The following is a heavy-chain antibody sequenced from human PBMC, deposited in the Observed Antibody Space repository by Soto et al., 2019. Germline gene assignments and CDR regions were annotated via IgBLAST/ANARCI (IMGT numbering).Heavy chain of an antibody. J-gene: IGHJ4*01. D-gene: IGHD3-22*01. V-gene: IGHV3-15*07. CDR2: IKSKLDGGTT. Sequence: GGSLRLSCAASGFTFTNAWINWVRQAPGKGLEWVGRIKSKLDGGTTDFAASVKGRFAISRDDSTHMVYLQMTSLKTEDTAMYYCTTYSYMTAIVVRFDYWGHGTLVLVSS. CDR1: GFTFTNAW. CDR3: TTYSYMTAIVVRFDY.